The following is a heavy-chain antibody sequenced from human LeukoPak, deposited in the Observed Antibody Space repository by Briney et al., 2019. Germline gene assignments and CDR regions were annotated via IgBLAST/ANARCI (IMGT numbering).Heavy chain of an antibody. CDR3: ARHVSRSLTGYYPGVDAFDI. D-gene: IGHD3-9*01. V-gene: IGHV4-30-4*01. CDR2: IYYSGST. Sequence: PSETLSLTCTVSGGSISSGDYYWSWIRQPPGKGLEWIGYIYYSGSTYYNPSLKSRVTISVDTSKNQFSLKLSSVTAADTAVYYCARHVSRSLTGYYPGVDAFDIWGQGTMVTVSS. CDR1: GGSISSGDYY. J-gene: IGHJ3*02.